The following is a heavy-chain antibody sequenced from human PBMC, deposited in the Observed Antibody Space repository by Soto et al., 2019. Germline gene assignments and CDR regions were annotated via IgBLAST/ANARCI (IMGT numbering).Heavy chain of an antibody. CDR3: ARDEGPPDYGDYNY. J-gene: IGHJ4*02. V-gene: IGHV3-74*01. Sequence: GGSLRLSCAASGFTFSSYWMHWVRQAPGKGLVWVSRINSDGSSTGYADSVKGRFTISRDNAKNSLYLQMNSLRAEDTAVYYCARDEGPPDYGDYNYWGQGTLVTVSS. CDR2: INSDGSST. D-gene: IGHD4-17*01. CDR1: GFTFSSYW.